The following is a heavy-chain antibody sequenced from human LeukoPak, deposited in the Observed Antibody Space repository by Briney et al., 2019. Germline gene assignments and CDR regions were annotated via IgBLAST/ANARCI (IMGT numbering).Heavy chain of an antibody. CDR3: ARELVAGTFDH. Sequence: GGPLRLFCSASVFNVHDYYERGLRQAPGKGLEWLSDNGGSDNIIVCTGPVEGRFTIPRDIAKNSLFLQMNSLRADDTAVYYCARELVAGTFDHWGQGILVTVSS. CDR2: NGGSDNII. CDR1: VFNVHDYY. J-gene: IGHJ4*02. V-gene: IGHV3-11*01. D-gene: IGHD1-7*01.